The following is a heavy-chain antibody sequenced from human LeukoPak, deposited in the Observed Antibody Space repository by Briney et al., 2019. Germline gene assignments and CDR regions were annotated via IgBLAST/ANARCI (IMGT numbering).Heavy chain of an antibody. J-gene: IGHJ5*02. CDR2: IYYSGST. V-gene: IGHV4-31*03. Sequence: SQTLSLTCTVSGGSISSGGYSWSWIRQHPGKGLEWIGYIYYSGSTYYNPSLESRVTISVDTSKNQFSLKLSSVTAADTAVYYCARDRLSSWFDPWGQGTLVTVSS. CDR3: ARDRLSSWFDP. D-gene: IGHD1-26*01. CDR1: GGSISSGGYS.